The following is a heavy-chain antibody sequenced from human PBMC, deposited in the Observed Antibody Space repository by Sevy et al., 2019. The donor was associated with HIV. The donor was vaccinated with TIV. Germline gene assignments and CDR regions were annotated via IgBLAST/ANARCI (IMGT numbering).Heavy chain of an antibody. J-gene: IGHJ3*02. Sequence: ASVKVSCKASGYTFTSYDINWVRQATGQGLEWMGWMNPNSGNTGYAQKFQGRVTMTRNTSISTAYMELSSLRSEDTAVYYCARGARCFDWLLVHAFDIWGQGTMVTVSS. CDR1: GYTFTSYD. CDR3: ARGARCFDWLLVHAFDI. D-gene: IGHD3-9*01. CDR2: MNPNSGNT. V-gene: IGHV1-8*01.